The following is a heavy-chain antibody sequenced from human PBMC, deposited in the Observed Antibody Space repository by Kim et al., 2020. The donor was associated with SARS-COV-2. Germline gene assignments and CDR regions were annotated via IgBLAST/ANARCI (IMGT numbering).Heavy chain of an antibody. CDR2: ITPYNGNI. Sequence: ASVKVSCKDSGYSFLNYGISWVRQAPGQGLQWMGWITPYNGNIKLTDTFQGRVSLTTDKSTRTAYMELQTLTSDDTDVYYCARGGESDLGTGLLAHWGQ. D-gene: IGHD3-9*01. CDR3: ARGGESDLGTGLLAH. J-gene: IGHJ1*01. V-gene: IGHV1-18*01. CDR1: GYSFLNYG.